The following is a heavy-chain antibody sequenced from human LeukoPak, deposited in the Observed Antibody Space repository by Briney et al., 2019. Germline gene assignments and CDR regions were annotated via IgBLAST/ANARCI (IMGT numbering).Heavy chain of an antibody. CDR3: ARGGYYGSGNDFGFDP. D-gene: IGHD3-10*01. Sequence: SATLSLTCAVSGGSISGYYWSWIRQPPGKGLEWIGYLHYSGSTNYNPSLKRRVTISVEMSKNQFSLKLKSVTAADTAVYYCARGGYYGSGNDFGFDPWGQGTLVTVSS. CDR2: LHYSGST. J-gene: IGHJ5*02. V-gene: IGHV4-59*01. CDR1: GGSISGYY.